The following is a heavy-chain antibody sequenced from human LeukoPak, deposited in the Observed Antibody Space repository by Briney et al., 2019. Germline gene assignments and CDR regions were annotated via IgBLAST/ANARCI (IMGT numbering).Heavy chain of an antibody. D-gene: IGHD6-13*01. V-gene: IGHV3-64D*06. CDR1: GFTFSSYA. Sequence: GSLRLSCSASGFTFSSYAMHWVRQAPGKGLEYVSAISSNGGSTYYADSVKGRFTISRDNSKNTLYLQMSSLRAEDTAVYYCVKDGPRSWAELDYWGQGTLVTVSS. J-gene: IGHJ4*02. CDR3: VKDGPRSWAELDY. CDR2: ISSNGGST.